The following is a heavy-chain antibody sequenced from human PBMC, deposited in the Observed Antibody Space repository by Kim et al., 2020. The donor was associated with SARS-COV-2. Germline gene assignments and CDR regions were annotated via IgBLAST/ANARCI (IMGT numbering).Heavy chain of an antibody. Sequence: GGSLRLSCAASGFTFSNYGMIWVRQAPGKGLEWVSGITGSGGSTSYADSVKGRFTISRGNSKNMLYLQMNSLRAEDTAVYYCVKSASFLDYWGQGTLVTVSS. CDR1: GFTFSNYG. CDR2: ITGSGGST. J-gene: IGHJ4*02. CDR3: VKSASFLDY. V-gene: IGHV3-23*01.